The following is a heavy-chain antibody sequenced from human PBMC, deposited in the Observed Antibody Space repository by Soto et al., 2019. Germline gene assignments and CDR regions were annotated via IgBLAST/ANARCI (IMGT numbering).Heavy chain of an antibody. V-gene: IGHV4-4*07. CDR1: GGSISHDY. Sequence: QVHLKESGPALVKASETLSLICTVSGGSISHDYWSWVRQSADKGLEWIGRVVSGGTSDYNPSLKGRVSMSVDTFNNQFSLQVSSVTAADTAMYYCARGPCGCGSCYSDLFPETGFDAWGQGTLVTVSS. D-gene: IGHD2-15*01. CDR2: VVSGGTS. J-gene: IGHJ4*02. CDR3: ARGPCGCGSCYSDLFPETGFDA.